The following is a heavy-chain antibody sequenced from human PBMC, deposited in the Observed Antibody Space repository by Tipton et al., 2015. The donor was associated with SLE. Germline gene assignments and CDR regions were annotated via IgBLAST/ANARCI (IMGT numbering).Heavy chain of an antibody. D-gene: IGHD6-13*01. CDR3: ISSRSSSWFHPPEYFQH. CDR1: GFTLGDYA. J-gene: IGHJ1*01. V-gene: IGHV3-49*04. Sequence: RSLRLSCTLSGFTLGDYAISWVRLGPGKGLEWLGFIRSKAYGGTTEYAASVKGRFIMLRDDSKSIAYLQMNSLKIEDTALYYCISSRSSSWFHPPEYFQHWGQGTLVTVSS. CDR2: IRSKAYGGTT.